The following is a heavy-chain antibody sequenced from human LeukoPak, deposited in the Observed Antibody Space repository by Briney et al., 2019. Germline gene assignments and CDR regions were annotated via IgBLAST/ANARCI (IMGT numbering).Heavy chain of an antibody. CDR1: GFTFSDYY. J-gene: IGHJ4*02. D-gene: IGHD3-22*01. V-gene: IGHV3-11*01. CDR2: ISSSGSTI. CDR3: ARDTPYYDDSSGYHDY. Sequence: GSLRLSCAASGFTFSDYYMSWIRQAPGKGLEWVSYISSSGSTIYYADSVKGRFTISRDNAKNSLYLQINSLRAEDTAVYYCARDTPYYDDSSGYHDYWGQGTLVTVSS.